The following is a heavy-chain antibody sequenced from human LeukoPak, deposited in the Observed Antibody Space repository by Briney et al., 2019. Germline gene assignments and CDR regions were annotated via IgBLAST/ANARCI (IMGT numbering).Heavy chain of an antibody. CDR2: INPNSGGT. J-gene: IGHJ4*02. V-gene: IGHV1-2*02. CDR3: ARVDTAMVDFDY. D-gene: IGHD5-18*01. CDR1: GYTFTGYY. Sequence: ASVKVSCKASGYTFTGYYMHWVRQAPGQGLEWMGWINPNSGGTNYAQKFQGRVTMTRDTSISTAYMELSGLRSDDMAVYYCARVDTAMVDFDYWGQGTLVTVSS.